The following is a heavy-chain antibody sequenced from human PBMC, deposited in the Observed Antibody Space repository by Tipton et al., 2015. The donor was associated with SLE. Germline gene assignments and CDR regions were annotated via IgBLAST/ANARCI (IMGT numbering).Heavy chain of an antibody. CDR3: AYGDYVDY. V-gene: IGHV4-34*08. CDR1: GFTFSSYA. CDR2: INHSGST. J-gene: IGHJ4*02. Sequence: LRLSCAASGFTFSSYAMSWVRQAPGKGLEWIGEINHSGSTNYNPSLKSRVTISVDTSKNQFSLKLSSVTAADTAVYYCAYGDYVDYWGQGTLVTVSS. D-gene: IGHD4-17*01.